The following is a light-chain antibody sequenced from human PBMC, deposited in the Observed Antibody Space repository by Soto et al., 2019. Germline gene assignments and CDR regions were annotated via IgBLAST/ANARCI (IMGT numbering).Light chain of an antibody. J-gene: IGKJ5*01. CDR3: QQRQYWPPIT. CDR1: LNVNSY. V-gene: IGKV3-11*01. Sequence: VLTQSPATLSLSPGERATLSCRASLNVNSYLAWYQQKPGQAPRLLIYDASNRAAGIPARFSGSGSGTDFTLTISSLEPEDFAIYYCQQRQYWPPITFGQGTRLEIK. CDR2: DAS.